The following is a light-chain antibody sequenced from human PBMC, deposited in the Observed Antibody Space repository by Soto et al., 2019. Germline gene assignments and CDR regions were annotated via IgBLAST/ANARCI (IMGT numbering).Light chain of an antibody. Sequence: EIVLTQSPATLSVSTGERATLSCRASHSAASAVAWYQQKPGQAPRLLIYDASTSATGIHARFSGSGSATECTLTICRQQSEDFAVYACQQYRDWPLPSGGGTKVDLK. CDR3: QQYRDWPLP. CDR1: HSAASA. J-gene: IGKJ4*01. CDR2: DAS. V-gene: IGKV3-15*01.